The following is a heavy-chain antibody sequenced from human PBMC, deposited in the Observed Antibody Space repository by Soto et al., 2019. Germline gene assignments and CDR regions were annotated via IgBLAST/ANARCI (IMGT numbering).Heavy chain of an antibody. CDR1: GFTFSNYY. J-gene: IGHJ5*02. D-gene: IGHD3-9*01. CDR2: INYDGSAQ. CDR3: ARDFFVDLRYYDFGTS. Sequence: GGSLRLSCAASGFTFSNYYMNWVRQAPGNGLEWVANINYDGSAQYYVDSVKGRFTISRDNAKNSLYLQMNSLRAEDTVFFYCARDFFVDLRYYDFGTSWGQGTLVTVSS. V-gene: IGHV3-7*01.